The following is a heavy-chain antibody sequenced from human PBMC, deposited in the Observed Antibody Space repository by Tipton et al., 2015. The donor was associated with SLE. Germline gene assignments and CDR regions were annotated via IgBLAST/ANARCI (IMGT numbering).Heavy chain of an antibody. Sequence: TLSLTCTVSGGSISSSSYYWGWIRQPPGKGLEWIGSIYYSGSTYYNPSLKSRVTISVDTSKNQFSLKLSSVTAADTAVYYCARISVARGLYGMDVWGQGTTVTVSS. CDR3: ARISVARGLYGMDV. CDR1: GGSISSSSYY. J-gene: IGHJ6*02. V-gene: IGHV4-39*07. D-gene: IGHD3-3*02. CDR2: IYYSGST.